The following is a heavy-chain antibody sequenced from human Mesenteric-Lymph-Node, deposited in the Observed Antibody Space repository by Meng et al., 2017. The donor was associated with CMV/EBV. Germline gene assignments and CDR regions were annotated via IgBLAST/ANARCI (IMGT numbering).Heavy chain of an antibody. Sequence: SETLSLTCTVSGGFVSSSTYYWSWIRQPPGKGLEWIGYISYSGMTNYNPSLKSRVTISVDTSKNQFSLKLSSVTAADTAVYYCARDSTFRGLSYWGQGTLVTVSS. V-gene: IGHV4-61*01. CDR1: GGFVSSSTYY. D-gene: IGHD3-10*01. J-gene: IGHJ4*02. CDR3: ARDSTFRGLSY. CDR2: ISYSGMT.